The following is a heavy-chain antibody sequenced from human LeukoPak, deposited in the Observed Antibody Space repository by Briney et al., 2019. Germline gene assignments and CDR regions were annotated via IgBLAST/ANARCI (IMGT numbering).Heavy chain of an antibody. V-gene: IGHV1-69*10. Sequence: SVRVSCKASGGTFSSYAISWVRQAPGQGLEWMGGIIPIFGIANYAQKFQGRVTITADKSTSTAYMELSSLRSEDTAVYYCASLGLAYYDSSGYLNWFDPWGQGTLVTVSS. D-gene: IGHD3-22*01. CDR2: IIPIFGIA. CDR1: GGTFSSYA. J-gene: IGHJ5*02. CDR3: ASLGLAYYDSSGYLNWFDP.